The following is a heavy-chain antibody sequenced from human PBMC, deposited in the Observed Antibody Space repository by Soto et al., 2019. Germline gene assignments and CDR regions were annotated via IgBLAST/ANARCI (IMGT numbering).Heavy chain of an antibody. CDR2: ISAYNGNT. Sequence: ASVKVSCKASGYTFTSYGISWVRQAPGQGLEWMGWISAYNGNTNYAQKLQGRVTMTTDTSTSTAYMELRSLRSGDTAVYYCARVGYCSGGSCYVLYGMDVWGQGTTVTVSS. J-gene: IGHJ6*02. V-gene: IGHV1-18*04. D-gene: IGHD2-15*01. CDR3: ARVGYCSGGSCYVLYGMDV. CDR1: GYTFTSYG.